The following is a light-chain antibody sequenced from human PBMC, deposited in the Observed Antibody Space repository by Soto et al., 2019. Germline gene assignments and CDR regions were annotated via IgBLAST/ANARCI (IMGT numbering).Light chain of an antibody. Sequence: DVEMTQSPSTLPTSIGDRVTINCRASQNVSNWLAWYQQKPGKAPKLLIYKASRLESGGQSRFSASGSGTDFTLTISSLQYDDFATYFSQQYSTESTFGQGTKLEIK. J-gene: IGKJ2*01. CDR1: QNVSNW. V-gene: IGKV1-5*03. CDR3: QQYSTEST. CDR2: KAS.